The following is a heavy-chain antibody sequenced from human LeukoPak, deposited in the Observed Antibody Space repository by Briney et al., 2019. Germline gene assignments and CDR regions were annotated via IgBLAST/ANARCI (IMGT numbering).Heavy chain of an antibody. CDR1: GIXFSSHG. CDR3: ARARNDYDSNGFSFLDY. Sequence: GGSLRLSCAASGIXFSSHGIHWVRQAPGMGLTWVAVIWYDGSNIYFADSVKGRFTISRDNSKNTLYLQMNSLRGEDTALYYCARARNDYDSNGFSFLDYWGQGTLVTVSS. D-gene: IGHD3-22*01. V-gene: IGHV3-33*01. J-gene: IGHJ4*02. CDR2: IWYDGSNI.